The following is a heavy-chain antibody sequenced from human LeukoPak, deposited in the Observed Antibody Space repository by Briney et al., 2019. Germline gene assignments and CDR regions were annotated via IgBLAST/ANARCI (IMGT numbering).Heavy chain of an antibody. V-gene: IGHV3-23*01. J-gene: IGHJ3*02. D-gene: IGHD3-9*01. CDR2: ITRAGTT. Sequence: PGGSLRLSCAASGFTFSSYAMSWVRQAPGKGLEWVSAITRAGTTYYADSVKGRFTISRDNSKNTLSLQMNSLKIEDTAVYYCTTDSDILTGYYRGAFDIWGQGTMVTVSP. CDR3: TTDSDILTGYYRGAFDI. CDR1: GFTFSSYA.